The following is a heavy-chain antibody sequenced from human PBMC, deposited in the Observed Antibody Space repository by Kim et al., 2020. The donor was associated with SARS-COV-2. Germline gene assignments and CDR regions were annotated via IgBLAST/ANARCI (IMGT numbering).Heavy chain of an antibody. J-gene: IGHJ6*02. V-gene: IGHV1-18*01. Sequence: ASVKVSCKASGYTFTSYGISWVRQAPGQGLEWMGWISAYTGNTNYAQKLQGRVTMTTDTSTSTAYMELRSLRSDDTAVYYCARIQLGRRIAVAGRDGMDVWGQGTTVTVSS. CDR1: GYTFTSYG. D-gene: IGHD6-19*01. CDR3: ARIQLGRRIAVAGRDGMDV. CDR2: ISAYTGNT.